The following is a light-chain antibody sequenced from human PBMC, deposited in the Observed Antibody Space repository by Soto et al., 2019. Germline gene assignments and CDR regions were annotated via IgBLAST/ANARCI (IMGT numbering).Light chain of an antibody. Sequence: EVVMTQSPATLSVSPGERASLSCRASQSVSNNLAWYQQKPGQAPRLLIYGASTRATSFPARFSGSGSGTEFTLTISSLQSEDFALYYCQQYGGSAPVTFGPGTKVDIK. J-gene: IGKJ3*01. CDR2: GAS. CDR1: QSVSNN. CDR3: QQYGGSAPVT. V-gene: IGKV3-15*01.